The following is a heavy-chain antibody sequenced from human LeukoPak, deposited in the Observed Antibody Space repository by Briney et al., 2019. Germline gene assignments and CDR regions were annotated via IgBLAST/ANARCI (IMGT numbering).Heavy chain of an antibody. J-gene: IGHJ5*02. CDR1: GGSISTYY. CDR3: ARRRAEGGSDGHYNWFDP. Sequence: SDTLSLTCTVSGGSISTYYWGWIRQPPGKGLEWIGYIHYSGGTRYNPSLNSRAAISIDTSKNQFSLQLSSVTAADTALYYCARRRAEGGSDGHYNWFDPWGQGTLVTVSS. D-gene: IGHD6-25*01. V-gene: IGHV4-59*08. CDR2: IHYSGGT.